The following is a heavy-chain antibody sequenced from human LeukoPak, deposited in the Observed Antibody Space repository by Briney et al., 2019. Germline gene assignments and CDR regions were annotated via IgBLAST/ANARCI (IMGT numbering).Heavy chain of an antibody. CDR1: GFTFSNYP. Sequence: GGSLRLSCAASGFTFSNYPMNWVRQAPGKGLAWVSTISGSGDYTYYADSVEGRFTISRDNSKNTLYLQMNSLRAEDTAVYYCARGLSRPRRHYYDSSGYIGDGSYYFDYWGQGTLVTVSS. D-gene: IGHD3-22*01. CDR3: ARGLSRPRRHYYDSSGYIGDGSYYFDY. J-gene: IGHJ4*02. CDR2: ISGSGDYT. V-gene: IGHV3-23*01.